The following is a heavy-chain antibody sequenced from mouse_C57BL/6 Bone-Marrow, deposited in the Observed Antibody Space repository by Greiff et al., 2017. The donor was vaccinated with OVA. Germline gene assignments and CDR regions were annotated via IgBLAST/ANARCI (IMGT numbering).Heavy chain of an antibody. Sequence: QVQLQRSGAELARPGASVKLSCKASGYTFTSYGISWVKQRTGQGLEWIGEIYPRSGNTYYNEKFKGKATLTADKSSSTAYMELRSLTSEDSAVYFCARRGYYGWGQGTLVTVSA. CDR1: GYTFTSYG. CDR2: IYPRSGNT. J-gene: IGHJ3*01. D-gene: IGHD1-1*01. CDR3: ARRGYYG. V-gene: IGHV1-81*01.